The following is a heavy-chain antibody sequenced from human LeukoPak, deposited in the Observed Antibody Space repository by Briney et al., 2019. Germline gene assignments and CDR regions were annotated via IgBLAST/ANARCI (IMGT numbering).Heavy chain of an antibody. D-gene: IGHD3-3*01. CDR1: GGSISSYY. Sequence: PSETLSLTCTVSGGSISSYYWSWIRQPPGKGLVWIGYIYTSGSTNYNPSLKSRVTISVDTSKNQFSLKLSSVTAADTAVYYCARHYDFWSGPSAFDIWGQGTMVTVSS. J-gene: IGHJ3*02. CDR2: IYTSGST. V-gene: IGHV4-4*09. CDR3: ARHYDFWSGPSAFDI.